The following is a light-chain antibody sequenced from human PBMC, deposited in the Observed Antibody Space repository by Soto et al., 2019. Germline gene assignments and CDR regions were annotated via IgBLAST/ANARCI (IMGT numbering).Light chain of an antibody. CDR1: QSISSW. V-gene: IGKV1-5*01. CDR3: QEYNSNSYT. Sequence: DIQMTQSPSTLSASVGDRVTITCRASQSISSWLAWYQQKPGKAPKLLIYDASSLECGVPSRFSGSGSGTEFTLTISSLQTDDFATYYCQEYNSNSYTFGQGTKLE. CDR2: DAS. J-gene: IGKJ2*01.